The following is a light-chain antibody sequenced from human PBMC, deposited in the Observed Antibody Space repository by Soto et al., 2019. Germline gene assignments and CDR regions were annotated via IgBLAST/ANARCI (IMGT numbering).Light chain of an antibody. CDR3: KQYETYSWT. Sequence: EIVLTQSPDPLSLSPGDGATLSCRASQSVSSYLAWYPQKPGQAPRLLIYDASNRATGIPARFSGSGSGKECALTISSLQPADFATYYCKQYETYSWTGGQGIKVDIK. CDR2: DAS. V-gene: IGKV3-11*01. CDR1: QSVSSY. J-gene: IGKJ1*01.